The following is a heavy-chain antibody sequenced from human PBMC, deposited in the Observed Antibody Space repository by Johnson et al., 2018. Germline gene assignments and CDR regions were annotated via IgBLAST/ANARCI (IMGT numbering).Heavy chain of an antibody. J-gene: IGHJ6*03. CDR3: ASGGIAVTGTEKLYHYMDV. V-gene: IGHV3-7*01. CDR2: IKQDGSAK. Sequence: EVQLVEAGGGLIQPGGSLRLCCAASRFTFSSYWMSWVRQAPGKWLEWVANIKQDGSAKYYVDSVKGRFTISRDNAKNSLYLKMNSLRAEDTAVDYCASGGIAVTGTEKLYHYMDVWGTGTTVTVSS. D-gene: IGHD6-19*01. CDR1: RFTFSSYW.